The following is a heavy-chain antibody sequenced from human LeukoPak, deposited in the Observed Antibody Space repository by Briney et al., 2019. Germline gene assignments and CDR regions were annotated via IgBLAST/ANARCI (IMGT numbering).Heavy chain of an antibody. CDR2: LYHSGHT. V-gene: IGHV4-38-2*02. J-gene: IGHJ4*02. CDR3: ARDRHYFDY. Sequence: SETLSLTCTVSGYSITSGYYWGWIRQPPGKGLEWIGGLYHSGHTYYNPSLKSRVTISVDTSKNQFSLKLSSVTAADTAVYYCARDRHYFDYWGQGTLVTVSS. CDR1: GYSITSGYY.